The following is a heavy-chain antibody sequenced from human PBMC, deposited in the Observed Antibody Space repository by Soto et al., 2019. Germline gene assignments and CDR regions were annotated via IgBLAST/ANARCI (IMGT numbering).Heavy chain of an antibody. CDR3: AKVDGGKGVDP. J-gene: IGHJ5*02. CDR2: ISGSGGST. CDR1: GITFSSYA. D-gene: IGHD2-15*01. V-gene: IGHV3-23*01. Sequence: WRSMRLSCAASGITFSSYARSWVRQAPGKGLEWVSAISGSGGSTYYADSVKGRFTISRDNSKNTLYLQMNSLRAEDTAEYYCAKVDGGKGVDPWGQGTLVTVSS.